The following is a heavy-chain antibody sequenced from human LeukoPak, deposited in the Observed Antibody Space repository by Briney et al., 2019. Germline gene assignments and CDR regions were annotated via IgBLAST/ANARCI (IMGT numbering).Heavy chain of an antibody. J-gene: IGHJ5*02. CDR2: INPNGGGT. D-gene: IGHD6-19*01. V-gene: IGHV1-2*06. CDR3: ARVLAVAKDLVDWFDP. Sequence: ASVKVSCKASGYTFTGYYMHWVRQAPGQGLEWMGRINPNGGGTNYAQKFQGRVTMTRDTSISTAYMELSRLRSDDTAVYYCARVLAVAKDLVDWFDPWGQGTLVTVSS. CDR1: GYTFTGYY.